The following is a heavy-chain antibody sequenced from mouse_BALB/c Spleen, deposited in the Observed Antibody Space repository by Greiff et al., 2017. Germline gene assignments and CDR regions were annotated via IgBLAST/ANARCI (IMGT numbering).Heavy chain of an antibody. CDR2: IQPSDSET. V-gene: IGHV1-61*01. CDR1: GYSFTSYW. D-gene: IGHD1-1*01. J-gene: IGHJ3*01. Sequence: QVQLQQPGAELVRPGASVKLSCMASGYSFTSYWMNWVKQRPGQGLEWIGMIQPSDSETRLNQKFKDKATLTVDKSSSTAYMQLSSPTSEDSAVYYCARGYCGSSAWFAYWGQGTLVSVAA. CDR3: ARGYCGSSAWFAY.